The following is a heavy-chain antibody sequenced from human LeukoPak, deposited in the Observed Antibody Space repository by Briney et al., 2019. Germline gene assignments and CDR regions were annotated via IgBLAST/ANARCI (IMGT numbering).Heavy chain of an antibody. CDR3: ARETGGVLFDY. D-gene: IGHD2-8*02. CDR1: GGSISSYY. J-gene: IGHJ4*02. CDR2: IYYSGST. V-gene: IGHV4-59*01. Sequence: SETLSLTCTVSGGSISSYYWSWIRQPPGKGLEWIGYIYYSGSTNYNPSLKSQVTISVDTSKNQFSLKLSSVTAADTAVYYCARETGGVLFDYWGQGTLVTVSS.